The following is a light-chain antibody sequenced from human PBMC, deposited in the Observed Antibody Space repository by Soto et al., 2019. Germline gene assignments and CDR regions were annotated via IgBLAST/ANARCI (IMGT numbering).Light chain of an antibody. CDR2: KAS. V-gene: IGKV1-5*03. CDR1: QSIGDW. CDR3: QQYNTHST. Sequence: DIQMTQSPSTLSASVGDRVTITCRASQSIGDWLAWYQQKPGKVPKLLIYKASTLEGGVSSRFSGSGSGTEFTLTISSLQTDDLVTHYCQQYNTHSTFGGGTKVEIK. J-gene: IGKJ4*01.